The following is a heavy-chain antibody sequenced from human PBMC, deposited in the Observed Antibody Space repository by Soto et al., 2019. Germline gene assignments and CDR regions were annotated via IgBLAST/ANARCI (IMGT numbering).Heavy chain of an antibody. D-gene: IGHD3-22*01. CDR2: INPSGGST. CDR1: GYTFTSYY. Sequence: QVQLVQSGAEVKKPGASVKVSCKASGYTFTSYYMHWVRQAPGQGLEWMGIINPSGGSTSYAKKFQVRVTVTRDTSTGVVYMDLSSQTSKDTAVYYCARVPYDGSGWDAFDIWGKGTMVTVSS. CDR3: ARVPYDGSGWDAFDI. V-gene: IGHV1-46*01. J-gene: IGHJ3*02.